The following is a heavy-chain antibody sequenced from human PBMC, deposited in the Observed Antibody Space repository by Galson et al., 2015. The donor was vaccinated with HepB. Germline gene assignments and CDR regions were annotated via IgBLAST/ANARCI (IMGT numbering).Heavy chain of an antibody. V-gene: IGHV1-24*01. CDR3: ATVLFSSSRYYYFDY. CDR1: GYTLTELS. D-gene: IGHD6-13*01. J-gene: IGHJ4*02. CDR2: FDPEDGET. Sequence: SCKVSGYTLTELSMHWVRQAPGKGLEWMGGFDPEDGETIYAQKFQGRVTMTEDTSTDTAYMELSSLRSEDTAVYYCATVLFSSSRYYYFDYWGQGTLVTVSS.